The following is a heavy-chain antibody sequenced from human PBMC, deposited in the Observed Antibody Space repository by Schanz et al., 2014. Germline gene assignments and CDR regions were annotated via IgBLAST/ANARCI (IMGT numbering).Heavy chain of an antibody. CDR3: ARSNYYDNSDYYNSFDY. Sequence: QVQLVQSGAEVKKPGASVKVSCKASGYTFSSYGITWVRQAPGQGLEWMGRIIPILGIANYAQKFQGSVTNTADKSTSTAYMDLSSLRPEDTAVYYCARSNYYDNSDYYNSFDYWGQGTLVTVSS. V-gene: IGHV1-69*04. D-gene: IGHD3-22*01. J-gene: IGHJ4*02. CDR2: IIPILGIA. CDR1: GYTFSSYG.